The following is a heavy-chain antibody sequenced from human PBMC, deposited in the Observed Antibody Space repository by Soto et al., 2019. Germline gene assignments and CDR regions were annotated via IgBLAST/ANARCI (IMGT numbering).Heavy chain of an antibody. CDR1: GFTFSSYA. CDR2: ISYDGSNK. V-gene: IGHV3-30-3*01. D-gene: IGHD1-7*01. J-gene: IGHJ4*02. CDR3: AREWNYYFDY. Sequence: QVQLVESGGGVVQPGGSLRLSCAASGFTFSSYAMHWVRQAPGKGLEWVAVISYDGSNKYYADSVKGRFTISRDNSKNTLYLQMNSRRAEDTAVYYCAREWNYYFDYWGQGTLVTVSS.